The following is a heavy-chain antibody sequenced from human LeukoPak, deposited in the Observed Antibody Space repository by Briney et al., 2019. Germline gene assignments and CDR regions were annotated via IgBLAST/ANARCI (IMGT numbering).Heavy chain of an antibody. CDR1: GFTFSTYW. V-gene: IGHV3-7*05. CDR2: INQDGSEK. Sequence: GGSLRLSCAASGFTFSTYWMSWVRQAPGKGLEWVTNINQDGSEKYYVDSVRGRFTIFRGNAKNSLYLQMHSLRAEDTAVYYCARDKIVGATQFDSWGQGTLVTVSS. D-gene: IGHD1-26*01. CDR3: ARDKIVGATQFDS. J-gene: IGHJ4*02.